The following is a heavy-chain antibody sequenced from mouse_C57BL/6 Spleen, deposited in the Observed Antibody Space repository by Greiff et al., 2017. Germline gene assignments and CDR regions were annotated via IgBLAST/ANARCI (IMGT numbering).Heavy chain of an antibody. CDR3: ASTLLRYFDY. D-gene: IGHD1-2*01. Sequence: EVKLQESGPGLVKPSQSLSLTCSVTGYSITSGYYWNWIRQFPGNKLEWMGYISYDGSNNYNPSLKNRISITRDTSKNQFFLKLNSVTTEDTATYYCASTLLRYFDYWGQGTTLTVSS. J-gene: IGHJ2*01. CDR1: GYSITSGYY. V-gene: IGHV3-6*01. CDR2: ISYDGSN.